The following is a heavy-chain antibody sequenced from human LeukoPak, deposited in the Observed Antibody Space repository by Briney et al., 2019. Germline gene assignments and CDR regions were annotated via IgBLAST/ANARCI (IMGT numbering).Heavy chain of an antibody. CDR3: ARDFGYYGSGSYPDYFDY. J-gene: IGHJ4*02. CDR2: ISSSGSTI. CDR1: GFTFSSYE. D-gene: IGHD3-10*01. Sequence: GGSLRLSCAASGFTFSSYEMNWVRQAPGKGLEWVSYISSSGSTIYYADSVKGRFTISRDNAKNSLYLQMNSLRAEDTAVYYCARDFGYYGSGSYPDYFDYWGQGTLVTVSS. V-gene: IGHV3-48*03.